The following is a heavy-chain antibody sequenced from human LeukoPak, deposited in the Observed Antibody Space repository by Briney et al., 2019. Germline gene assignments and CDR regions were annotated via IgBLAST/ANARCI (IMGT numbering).Heavy chain of an antibody. CDR2: IFHSGST. CDR1: GGSISSYY. V-gene: IGHV4-59*01. CDR3: ARSAFGDYSFDY. D-gene: IGHD3-16*01. J-gene: IGHJ4*02. Sequence: SETLSLTCTVSGGSISSYYWGWIRQPPGRGLEWIGYIFHSGSTNSNPSLKSRVTISVDTSKNQFSLKLSSVTAADTAVYYCARSAFGDYSFDYWGQGTLVTVSS.